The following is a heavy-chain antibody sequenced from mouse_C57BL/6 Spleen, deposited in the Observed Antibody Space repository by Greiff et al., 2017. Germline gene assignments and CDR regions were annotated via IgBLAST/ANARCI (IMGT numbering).Heavy chain of an antibody. CDR2: FYPGSGSI. Sequence: QVQLQQSGAELVKPGASVKLSCKASGYTFTEYTIHWVKQRSGQGLEWIGWFYPGSGSIKYNEKFKDKATLTADKSSSTVYMELSRLTSEDSAVYFCAGHEEGGGYDSFYAMDYWGQGTSVTVSS. CDR1: GYTFTEYT. CDR3: AGHEEGGGYDSFYAMDY. V-gene: IGHV1-62-2*01. D-gene: IGHD2-4*01. J-gene: IGHJ4*01.